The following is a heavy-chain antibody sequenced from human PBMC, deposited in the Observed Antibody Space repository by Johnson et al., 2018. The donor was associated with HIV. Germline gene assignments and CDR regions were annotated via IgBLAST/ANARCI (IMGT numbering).Heavy chain of an antibody. D-gene: IGHD2-21*01. V-gene: IGHV3-74*01. CDR2: VNNDGGDT. CDR3: ARGGPFHAFDI. CDR1: GFTFTNYW. J-gene: IGHJ3*02. Sequence: VQLVESGGGLVQPGGSLRLSCAVSGFTFTNYWMHWVRQAPGTGLVWVSRVNNDGGDTIYADSVKGRFTNPRDNAKNTLFLQMNSLRAEDTAMYFCARGGPFHAFDIWGHGTTVTVSS.